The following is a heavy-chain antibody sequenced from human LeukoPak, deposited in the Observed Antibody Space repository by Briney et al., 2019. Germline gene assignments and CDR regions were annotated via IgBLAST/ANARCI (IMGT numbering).Heavy chain of an antibody. Sequence: SVKVSFKASGGTFSSYAISWVRQAPGQGLEWMGGIIPIFGTANYAQKFQGRVTITADESTSTAYMELSSLRSEDTAVYYCARDRSSDSSGYYSFDYWGQGTLVTVSS. CDR2: IIPIFGTA. CDR3: ARDRSSDSSGYYSFDY. CDR1: GGTFSSYA. J-gene: IGHJ4*02. D-gene: IGHD3-22*01. V-gene: IGHV1-69*13.